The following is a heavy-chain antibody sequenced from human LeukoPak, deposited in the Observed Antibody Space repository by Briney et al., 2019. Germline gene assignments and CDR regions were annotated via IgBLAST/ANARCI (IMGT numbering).Heavy chain of an antibody. Sequence: GGSLRLSCAASGFTFSDYDMSWIRQAPGKGLEWVSYISSSGSIIDYADSVKGRFTISRDNAKNSLYLQMNSLRAEDTAVYYCARSPFRYCSGGSCYSDDYWGQGTLVTVSS. CDR1: GFTFSDYD. J-gene: IGHJ4*02. V-gene: IGHV3-11*04. CDR2: ISSSGSII. D-gene: IGHD2-15*01. CDR3: ARSPFRYCSGGSCYSDDY.